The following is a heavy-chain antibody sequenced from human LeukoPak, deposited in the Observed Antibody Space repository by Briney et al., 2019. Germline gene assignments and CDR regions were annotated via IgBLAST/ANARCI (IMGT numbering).Heavy chain of an antibody. Sequence: GGSLRLSCAASGFTVSSNYISSVRQAPGKGLEWVSAIYSGGSTSYADSVKGRFTISRDNSKNTLYLQMNSLRAEDTAVYYCARIYVWGSYHSRYYHFYGMDVRGQGTTVTVSS. J-gene: IGHJ6*02. CDR3: ARIYVWGSYHSRYYHFYGMDV. CDR2: IYSGGST. V-gene: IGHV3-66*01. CDR1: GFTVSSNY. D-gene: IGHD3-16*02.